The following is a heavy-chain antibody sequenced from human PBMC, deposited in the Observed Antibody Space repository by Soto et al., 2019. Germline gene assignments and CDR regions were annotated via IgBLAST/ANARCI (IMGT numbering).Heavy chain of an antibody. CDR3: AKPFSWAVAATYNWFDP. CDR1: GFTFSSYA. D-gene: IGHD6-19*01. CDR2: LSGSGGNT. J-gene: IGHJ5*02. Sequence: PGGSLRLSCAASGFTFSSYAMSWVRQAPWKGLEWVSALSGSGGNTYYAESVKGRFTISRDNSKNTLYLQMNSLRAEDTAVYYCAKPFSWAVAATYNWFDPWGQGTLVTVSS. V-gene: IGHV3-23*01.